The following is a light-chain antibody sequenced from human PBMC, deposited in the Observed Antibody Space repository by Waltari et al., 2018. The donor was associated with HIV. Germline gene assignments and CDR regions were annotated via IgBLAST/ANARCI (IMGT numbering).Light chain of an antibody. CDR1: SSDVGGYNR. Sequence: HSALTQPASVSGSPGQTVTISCSGTSSDVGGYNRVAWYQQPPGTAPKLMLYEVSIRPPGVRACFSVSTSGNTASLTTSVHQADDEADYYCSSYTSSSPYVFGTGTKVTVL. J-gene: IGLJ1*01. V-gene: IGLV2-18*03. CDR3: SSYTSSSPYV. CDR2: EVS.